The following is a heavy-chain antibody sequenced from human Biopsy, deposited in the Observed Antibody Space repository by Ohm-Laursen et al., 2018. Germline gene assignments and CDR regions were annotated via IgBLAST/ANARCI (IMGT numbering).Heavy chain of an antibody. V-gene: IGHV1-69*06. CDR3: ARFPLGAYDDSGSYRAVEHWYFDL. D-gene: IGHD3-22*01. Sequence: GPSVTVSCKPSGGTFTNPAVGWVRQPPGHGLEWVGRSIPLFNTANYADKFQGRVTLTADKSTNTAYMEMSSLRSEDTAIYYCARFPLGAYDDSGSYRAVEHWYFDLWGRGTLVTVSS. CDR2: SIPLFNTA. J-gene: IGHJ2*01. CDR1: GGTFTNPA.